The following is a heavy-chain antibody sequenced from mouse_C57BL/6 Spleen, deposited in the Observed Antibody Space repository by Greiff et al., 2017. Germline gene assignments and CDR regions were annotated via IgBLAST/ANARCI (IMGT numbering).Heavy chain of an antibody. CDR3: ARWLPSTGYFDV. Sequence: VQLQQSGAELVKPGASVKISCKASGYAFSSYWMNWVKPRPGKGLAWIGQIYPGDGDTNYNGKFKGKATLTADKSSSTAYMQLSSLTSEDSAVYFCARWLPSTGYFDVWGTGTTVTVSS. CDR1: GYAFSSYW. J-gene: IGHJ1*03. D-gene: IGHD2-3*01. V-gene: IGHV1-80*01. CDR2: IYPGDGDT.